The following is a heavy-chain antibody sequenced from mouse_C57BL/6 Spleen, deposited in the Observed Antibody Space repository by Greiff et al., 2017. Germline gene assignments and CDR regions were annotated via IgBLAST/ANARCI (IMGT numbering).Heavy chain of an antibody. CDR2: IDPSDSET. CDR3: ARLSYYSNYVENFDY. Sequence: QVQLKQPGAELVRPGSSVKLSCKASGYTFTSYWMHWVKQRPIQGLEWIGNIDPSDSETHYNQKFKDKATLTVDKSSSTAYMQLRSLTSEDSAVYYCARLSYYSNYVENFDYWGQGTTLTVSS. D-gene: IGHD2-5*01. V-gene: IGHV1-52*01. CDR1: GYTFTSYW. J-gene: IGHJ2*01.